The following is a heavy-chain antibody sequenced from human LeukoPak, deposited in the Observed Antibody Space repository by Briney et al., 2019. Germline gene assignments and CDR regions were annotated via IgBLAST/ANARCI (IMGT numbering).Heavy chain of an antibody. CDR1: GFTVSSNY. J-gene: IGHJ4*02. V-gene: IGHV3-23*01. CDR3: ATSRFYYYPYY. CDR2: ISGSGGST. Sequence: TGGTLRLSCAASGFTVSSNYMSWVRQAPGKGLEWVSAISGSGGSTFYADSVKGRFTISRDNPKNTLFLQMNSLRAEDTAVYYCATSRFYYYPYYWGQGTLVTVSS. D-gene: IGHD3-10*01.